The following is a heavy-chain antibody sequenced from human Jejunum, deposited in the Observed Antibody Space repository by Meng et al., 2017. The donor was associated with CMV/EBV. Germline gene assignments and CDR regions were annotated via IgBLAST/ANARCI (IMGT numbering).Heavy chain of an antibody. CDR2: IIPIFSKP. D-gene: IGHD3-22*01. J-gene: IGHJ4*02. Sequence: GNFRSYAISGERQAPGQGLGWMGKIIPIFSKPIYAQNCQGRVAITMDGSTSTAYMELSSLKSDDTAVYYCARGIRTYYFDSSGYPEEWGQGTLVTVSS. CDR1: GNFRSYA. V-gene: IGHV1-69*05. CDR3: ARGIRTYYFDSSGYPEE.